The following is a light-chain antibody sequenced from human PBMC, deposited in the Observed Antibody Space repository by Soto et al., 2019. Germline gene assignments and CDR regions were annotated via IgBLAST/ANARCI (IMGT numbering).Light chain of an antibody. Sequence: DIVMTQSPDSLAVSLGERATINCKSSQSILSTSNNRDSLAWYQQKPGQPPKLLINWPSTRLSGVPDRVSGSGSGTDFTLTISSLQAEDVAVYYCQHYYDVPLNFGGGTSVEIK. CDR1: QSILSTSNNRDS. J-gene: IGKJ4*01. V-gene: IGKV4-1*01. CDR2: WPS. CDR3: QHYYDVPLN.